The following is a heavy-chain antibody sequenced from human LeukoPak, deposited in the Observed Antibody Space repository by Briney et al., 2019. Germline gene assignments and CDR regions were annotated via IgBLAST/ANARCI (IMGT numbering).Heavy chain of an antibody. CDR1: GFTFSSYA. CDR2: ISGSGGST. Sequence: AGGSLRLSYAASGFTFSSYAMSWVRQAPGKGLEWVSAISGSGGSTYYADSVKGRFTISRDNSKNTLYLQMNSLRAEDTAVYYCAKAFYVWGSYREYYFDYWGQGTLVTVSS. V-gene: IGHV3-23*01. J-gene: IGHJ4*02. D-gene: IGHD3-16*01. CDR3: AKAFYVWGSYREYYFDY.